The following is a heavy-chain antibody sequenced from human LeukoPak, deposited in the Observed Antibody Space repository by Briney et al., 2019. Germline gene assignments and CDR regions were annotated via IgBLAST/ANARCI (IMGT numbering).Heavy chain of an antibody. Sequence: PGGSLRLSCAASGFTFSNYGIHWVRQAPGKGLEWVAVISYDGSNKYYADSVKGRCTISRDKSKNTVYLQMNSLRAEVTAVYYCAKEAGYSYGFDYWGQGTLVTVSS. V-gene: IGHV3-30*18. CDR3: AKEAGYSYGFDY. CDR2: ISYDGSNK. J-gene: IGHJ4*02. CDR1: GFTFSNYG. D-gene: IGHD5-18*01.